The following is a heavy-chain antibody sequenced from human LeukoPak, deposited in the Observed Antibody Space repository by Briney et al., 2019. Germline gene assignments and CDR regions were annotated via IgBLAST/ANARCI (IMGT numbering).Heavy chain of an antibody. D-gene: IGHD3-3*01. V-gene: IGHV1-8*03. J-gene: IGHJ6*03. CDR3: TRGRESYYDFWSGYGYYYYMDV. CDR1: GYTFTSYD. Sequence: ASVTVSCKASGYTFTSYDINWVRQATGQGLEWMGWMNPNSGNTGYAQKFQGRVTITRNTSISTAYMELSSLRSEDTAVYYCTRGRESYYDFWSGYGYYYYMDVWGKGTTVTVSS. CDR2: MNPNSGNT.